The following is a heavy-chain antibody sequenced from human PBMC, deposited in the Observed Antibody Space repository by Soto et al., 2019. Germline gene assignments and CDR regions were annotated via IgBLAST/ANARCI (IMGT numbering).Heavy chain of an antibody. CDR3: ARYSSSSVFDY. Sequence: PSETLSLTCTISGGSVSSGSYYWSWIRQPPGKGLEWIGYIYYSGSIDYNPSLQSRVTISADTSKTQFSLMMSSVTAADTAVYYCARYSSSSVFDYWRQGILVTVSS. J-gene: IGHJ4*02. CDR2: IYYSGSI. CDR1: GGSVSSGSYY. D-gene: IGHD6-6*01. V-gene: IGHV4-61*01.